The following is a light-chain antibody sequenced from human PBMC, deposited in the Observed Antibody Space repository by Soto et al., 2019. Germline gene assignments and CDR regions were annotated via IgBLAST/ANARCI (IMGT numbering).Light chain of an antibody. CDR3: QQYYSYPWT. CDR1: QGVSTY. J-gene: IGKJ1*01. CDR2: AAS. V-gene: IGKV1-8*01. Sequence: AIRMTQSPSSLSASTGGRVTITCRASQGVSTYLAWYQQKPGKAPKLLIYAASTFQSGVPSRFSGSGSGTDFTLTISCLQSEDFATYYCQQYYSYPWTFGQGTKVEIK.